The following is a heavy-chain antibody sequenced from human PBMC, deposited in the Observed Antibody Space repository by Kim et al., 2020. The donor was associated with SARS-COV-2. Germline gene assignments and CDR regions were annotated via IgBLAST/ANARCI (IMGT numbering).Heavy chain of an antibody. Sequence: ANHAQKFQGRVTITADESTCTAYMELSSLRSEDTAVYYCARGGGWYAIDYWGQGTLVTVSS. D-gene: IGHD6-13*01. CDR3: ARGGGWYAIDY. J-gene: IGHJ4*02. V-gene: IGHV1-69*01. CDR2: A.